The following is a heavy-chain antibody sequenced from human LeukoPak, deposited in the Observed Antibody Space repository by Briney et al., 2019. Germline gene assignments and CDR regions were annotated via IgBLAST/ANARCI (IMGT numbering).Heavy chain of an antibody. CDR3: AGQQQLVRRLVDY. V-gene: IGHV3-21*01. J-gene: IGHJ4*02. Sequence: GGSLRLSCAASGFTFSSYSMNWVRQAPGKGLEGVSSISSSSSYIYYADSVRGRFTISRDNAKNSLYLQMNSLRAEDTAVYYCAGQQQLVRRLVDYWGQGTLVTVSS. CDR1: GFTFSSYS. CDR2: ISSSSSYI. D-gene: IGHD6-13*01.